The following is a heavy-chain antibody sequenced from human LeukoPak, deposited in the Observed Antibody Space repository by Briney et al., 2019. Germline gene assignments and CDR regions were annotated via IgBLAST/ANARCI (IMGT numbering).Heavy chain of an antibody. D-gene: IGHD5-18*01. V-gene: IGHV4-34*01. CDR2: INHSGST. CDR3: ARAALAAKVRSRGYSYGYLAY. CDR1: GGSFSGYY. Sequence: PSETLSLTCAVYGGSFSGYYLSWIRQPPGKGLEWIGEINHSGSTNYNPSLKSRVTISVDTSKNQFSLKLSSVTAADTAVYYCARAALAAKVRSRGYSYGYLAYWGQGTLVTVSS. J-gene: IGHJ4*02.